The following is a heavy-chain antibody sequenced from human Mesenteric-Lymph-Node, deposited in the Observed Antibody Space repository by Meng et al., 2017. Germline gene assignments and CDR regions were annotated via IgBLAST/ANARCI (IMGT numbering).Heavy chain of an antibody. V-gene: IGHV5-51*01. D-gene: IGHD6-19*01. Sequence: GESLKISCKGSGYSFSSYWIGWVRQISAKNLEWMGIIYVGDSDTRYSPSFQGQVTISADKSISTAYLQWSSLKASDTAMYYCARLMVAVAGLDYWGQGTLVTVSS. CDR1: GYSFSSYW. CDR3: ARLMVAVAGLDY. J-gene: IGHJ4*02. CDR2: IYVGDSDT.